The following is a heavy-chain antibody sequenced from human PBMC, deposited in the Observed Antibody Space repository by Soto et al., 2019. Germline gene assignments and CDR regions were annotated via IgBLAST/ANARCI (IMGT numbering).Heavy chain of an antibody. J-gene: IGHJ4*02. V-gene: IGHV4-39*01. CDR3: ARSLQYNYGSITKYFDY. Sequence: SETLSLTCTVSGGSISSTSHYWGWIRQPPGKGLECIGSIYYGGSTYYKPSLKSRVTISVDTSKNQFSLQLSSVTAADTAVYYCARSLQYNYGSITKYFDYWGQGTLVTVSS. D-gene: IGHD5-18*01. CDR1: GGSISSTSHY. CDR2: IYYGGST.